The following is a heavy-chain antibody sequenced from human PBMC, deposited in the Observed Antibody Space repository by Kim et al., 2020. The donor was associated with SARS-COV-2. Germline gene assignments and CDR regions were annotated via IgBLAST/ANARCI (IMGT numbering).Heavy chain of an antibody. CDR3: ARRAANWFDT. J-gene: IGHJ5*02. CDR2: T. V-gene: IGHV4-28*01. Sequence: TYLHQSLQRRVTMSADTSKNQFSLNLTSVTAADTAVYYCARRAANWFDTWGQGALVTVSP.